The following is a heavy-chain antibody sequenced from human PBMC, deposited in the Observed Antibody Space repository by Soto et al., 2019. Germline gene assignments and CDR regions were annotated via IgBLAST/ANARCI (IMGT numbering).Heavy chain of an antibody. D-gene: IGHD5-12*01. Sequence: EVQLLESGGGLVQPGGSLRLSCSASSFTFSSYAMSWVRQAPAKGLEWLSGVTGSGGTTYYADSVKGRFTISRDNSKNTVYLQMSSLRPEDTALYYCARKVATIGWYFDYWGQGTLVTVSS. J-gene: IGHJ4*02. CDR2: VTGSGGTT. V-gene: IGHV3-23*01. CDR1: SFTFSSYA. CDR3: ARKVATIGWYFDY.